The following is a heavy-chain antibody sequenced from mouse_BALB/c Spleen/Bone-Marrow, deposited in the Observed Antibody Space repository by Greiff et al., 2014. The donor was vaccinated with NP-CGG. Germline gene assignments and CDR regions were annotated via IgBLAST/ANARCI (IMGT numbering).Heavy chain of an antibody. Sequence: VQLQESGPGLVAPSQSLSITCTVSGFSLTSYGVHWVRQPPGKGLEWLGVIWAGGSTNYNSALMSRMSISKDNYKSQVFLKMNSLQTDDTATYYCARIPTATGAMDYWGQGTSVTVSS. J-gene: IGHJ4*01. CDR2: IWAGGST. V-gene: IGHV2-9*02. D-gene: IGHD1-2*01. CDR1: GFSLTSYG. CDR3: ARIPTATGAMDY.